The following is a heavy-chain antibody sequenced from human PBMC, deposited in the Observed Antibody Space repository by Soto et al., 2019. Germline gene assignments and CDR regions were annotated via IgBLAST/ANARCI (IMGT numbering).Heavy chain of an antibody. Sequence: GASVKVSCKASGGTFSSYAISWVRQAPGQGLEWMGGIIPIFGTANYAQKFQGRVTITADESTSTAYMELSSLRSEDTAVYYCQVPYYDFWSGRPDNWFDPWGQGTLVTVSS. CDR1: GGTFSSYA. J-gene: IGHJ5*02. CDR2: IIPIFGTA. D-gene: IGHD3-3*01. CDR3: QVPYYDFWSGRPDNWFDP. V-gene: IGHV1-69*13.